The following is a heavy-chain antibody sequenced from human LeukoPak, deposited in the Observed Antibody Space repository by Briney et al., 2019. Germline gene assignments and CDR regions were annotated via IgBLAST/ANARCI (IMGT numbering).Heavy chain of an antibody. V-gene: IGHV3-30*02. J-gene: IGHJ4*02. Sequence: GGSLRLSCAASGFTFSSYGMHWVRQAPGKGLEWVAFIRYDGSNKYYADSVKGRFTISRDNSKNTLYLQMNSLRAEDTAVYYCARAYGSGIKKANDYWGQGTLVTVSS. CDR2: IRYDGSNK. CDR3: ARAYGSGIKKANDY. D-gene: IGHD3-10*01. CDR1: GFTFSSYG.